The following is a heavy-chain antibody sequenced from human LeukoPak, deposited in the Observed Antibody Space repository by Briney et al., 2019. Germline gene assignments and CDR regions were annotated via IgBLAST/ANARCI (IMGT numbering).Heavy chain of an antibody. CDR2: INHSGST. Sequence: PSKTLSLTCAVYGGSFSGYYWSWIRQPPGKGLEWIGEINHSGSTNYNPSLKSRVTISVGTSKNQFSLKLSSVTAADTAVYYCARGVSGSYGYWGQGTLVTVSS. D-gene: IGHD3-10*01. V-gene: IGHV4-34*01. CDR3: ARGVSGSYGY. CDR1: GGSFSGYY. J-gene: IGHJ4*02.